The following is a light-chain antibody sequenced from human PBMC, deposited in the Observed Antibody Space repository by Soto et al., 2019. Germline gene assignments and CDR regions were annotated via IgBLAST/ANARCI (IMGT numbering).Light chain of an antibody. J-gene: IGKJ4*01. CDR2: AAS. V-gene: IGKV1-9*01. Sequence: DILLTQSPSFLSASVGDRITITCRASHGISNYLAWYQQKPGKAPNLLIYAASTLQSGVPSRFSDSGSGTEFTLTISSLQPEDFATYYCLQVNNYPRTFGGGTKVEIK. CDR1: HGISNY. CDR3: LQVNNYPRT.